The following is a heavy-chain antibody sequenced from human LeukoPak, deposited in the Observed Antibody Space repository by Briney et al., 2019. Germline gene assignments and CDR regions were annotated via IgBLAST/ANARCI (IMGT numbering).Heavy chain of an antibody. J-gene: IGHJ6*02. CDR1: GGTISSYY. CDR3: ARESIAVAGRGSYYYYGMDV. D-gene: IGHD6-19*01. Sequence: SETLSLTCTVSGGTISSYYWSWIRQPPGKGLEWIGYIYYSGSTNYNPSLKSRVTISVDTSKNQFSLKLSSVTAADTAVYYCARESIAVAGRGSYYYYGMDVWGQGTTVTVSS. CDR2: IYYSGST. V-gene: IGHV4-59*01.